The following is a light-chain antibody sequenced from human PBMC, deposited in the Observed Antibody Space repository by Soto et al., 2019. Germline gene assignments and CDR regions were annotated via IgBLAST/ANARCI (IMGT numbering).Light chain of an antibody. CDR2: EVS. J-gene: IGLJ3*02. Sequence: QSALTQPASVSGSPGQSITISCTGTSSDIGVYNYVSWYQQHPGKAPKLVICEVSNRPSGVSRRFSGSKSGNTASLTISGLRAEDEADYYCTSFTTTNIWVFGGGTKLTVL. V-gene: IGLV2-14*01. CDR1: SSDIGVYNY. CDR3: TSFTTTNIWV.